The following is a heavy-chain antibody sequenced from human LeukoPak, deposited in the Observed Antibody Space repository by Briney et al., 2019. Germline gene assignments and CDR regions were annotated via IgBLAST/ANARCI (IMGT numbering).Heavy chain of an antibody. Sequence: SETLSLTCAVYGGSFSGYYWSWIRQPPGKGLEWIGEINYSGSTNYNPSLKSRVTISVDTSKNQFSLKLSSVTAADTAVYYCASQTPHIWFGDYMDVWGKGTTVTVSS. CDR1: GGSFSGYY. D-gene: IGHD3-10*01. J-gene: IGHJ6*03. CDR2: INYSGST. CDR3: ASQTPHIWFGDYMDV. V-gene: IGHV4-34*01.